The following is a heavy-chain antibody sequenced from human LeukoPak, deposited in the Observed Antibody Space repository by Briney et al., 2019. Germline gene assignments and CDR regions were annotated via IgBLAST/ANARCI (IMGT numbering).Heavy chain of an antibody. D-gene: IGHD3-3*01. CDR3: ARDLWGAYRVDYFDY. J-gene: IGHJ4*02. CDR1: GFTFSNYW. Sequence: GGSLRLSCAASGFTFSNYWMSWVRRAPGKGLEWVANIKQDGSETYYVDSVRGRFTISRDNAKKSLYLQMNSLRAEDTAVYYCARDLWGAYRVDYFDYWGQGTLVTVSS. V-gene: IGHV3-7*01. CDR2: IKQDGSET.